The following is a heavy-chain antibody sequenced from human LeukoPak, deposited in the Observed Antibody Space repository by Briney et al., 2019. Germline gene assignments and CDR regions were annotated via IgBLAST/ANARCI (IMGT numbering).Heavy chain of an antibody. V-gene: IGHV3-11*01. CDR3: TREAYSSSSSLDY. CDR2: INKRGSTK. J-gene: IGHJ4*02. D-gene: IGHD6-6*01. Sequence: GGSLRLSCAASGFTFSNYYMSWIRQAPGKGLEWVSYINKRGSTKYYADSVKGRFTISRDNAKNTLYLQMNSLRAEDTAVYYCTREAYSSSSSLDYWGQGTLVSVSS. CDR1: GFTFSNYY.